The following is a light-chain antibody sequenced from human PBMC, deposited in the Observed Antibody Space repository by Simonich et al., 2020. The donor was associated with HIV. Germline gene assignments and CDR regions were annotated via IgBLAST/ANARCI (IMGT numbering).Light chain of an antibody. CDR2: WGS. J-gene: IGKJ1*01. CDR3: MQALQTPLT. Sequence: DIVMTQSPLSLPVTPGEPASISCRSSQRLLHSNGYNYLDWYLQKPGQSPQLLIYWGSNRAAGGPDRFSVSGAGTDFTLKISRVEAEDVGVYYCMQALQTPLTFGQGTKVEIK. V-gene: IGKV2-28*01. CDR1: QRLLHSNGYNY.